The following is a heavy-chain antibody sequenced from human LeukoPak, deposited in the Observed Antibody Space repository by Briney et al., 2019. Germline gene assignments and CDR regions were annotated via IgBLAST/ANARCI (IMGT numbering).Heavy chain of an antibody. J-gene: IGHJ4*02. CDR2: IDSDGSST. CDR1: GFTFRNYW. V-gene: IGHV3-74*01. CDR3: ARGLDYYDSSGYY. D-gene: IGHD3-22*01. Sequence: GGSLRLSCAASGFTFRNYWMHWVRQAPGKGLVWVSRIDSDGSSTSYADSVKGRFAISRDNAKNTLYRQMNSLSVEDTAVYHCARGLDYYDSSGYYWGQGTLVTVSS.